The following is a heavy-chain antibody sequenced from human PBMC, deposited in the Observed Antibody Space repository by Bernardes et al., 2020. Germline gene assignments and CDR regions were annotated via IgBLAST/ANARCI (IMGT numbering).Heavy chain of an antibody. J-gene: IGHJ4*02. CDR3: ARDLWGWDLGGPGGGYFDY. V-gene: IGHV3-30*01. CDR2: ISYDGSNK. CDR1: GFTFSSYA. D-gene: IGHD1-26*01. Sequence: GGSLRLSCAASGFTFSSYAMHWVRQAPGKGLEWVAVISYDGSNKYYADSVKGRFTISRDNSKNTLYLQMNSLRAEDTAVYYCARDLWGWDLGGPGGGYFDYWGQGTLVTVSS.